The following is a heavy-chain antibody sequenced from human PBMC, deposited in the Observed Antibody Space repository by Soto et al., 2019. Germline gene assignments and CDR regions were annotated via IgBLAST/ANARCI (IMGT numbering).Heavy chain of an antibody. CDR2: MNPNSGNT. J-gene: IGHJ5*02. CDR3: ARAKDGDYDQSNWFDP. CDR1: GYTFTSYD. Sequence: GASVKVSCKASGYTFTSYDINWVRQATGQGLEWMGWMNPNSGNTGYAQKFQGRVTMTRNTSISTAYMELSSLRSEDTAVYYCARAKDGDYDQSNWFDPWGQGTLVTVSS. D-gene: IGHD4-17*01. V-gene: IGHV1-8*01.